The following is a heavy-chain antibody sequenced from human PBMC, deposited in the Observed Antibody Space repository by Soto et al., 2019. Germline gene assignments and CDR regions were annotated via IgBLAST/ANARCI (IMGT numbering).Heavy chain of an antibody. CDR3: ARLATVTPPYYFDY. CDR2: INPSDGST. D-gene: IGHD4-17*01. J-gene: IGHJ4*02. V-gene: IGHV1-46*01. Sequence: SVKVSCKASGYIFISYYMHWVRQAPGQGLEWMGVINPSDGSTTYAQNFQGRVTMTSDTSTSSVYMELSSLRSEDMAVYYCARLATVTPPYYFDYWGQGTLVTVSS. CDR1: GYIFISYY.